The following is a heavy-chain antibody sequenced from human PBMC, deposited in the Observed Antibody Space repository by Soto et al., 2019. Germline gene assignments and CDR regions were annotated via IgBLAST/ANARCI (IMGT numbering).Heavy chain of an antibody. CDR2: IFDSRST. V-gene: IGHV4-30-4*01. Sequence: SETLSLTCTVSGGSISGGVHSWSWIRQPQGKGLEWIGHIFDSRSTYYNPSLKSRLTISVDTSKNQFSLRLSSVTAASTAVYYFARETMPLTNDWYFDLWGRGTLVTVSS. CDR1: GGSISGGVHS. J-gene: IGHJ2*01. CDR3: ARETMPLTNDWYFDL. D-gene: IGHD2-2*01.